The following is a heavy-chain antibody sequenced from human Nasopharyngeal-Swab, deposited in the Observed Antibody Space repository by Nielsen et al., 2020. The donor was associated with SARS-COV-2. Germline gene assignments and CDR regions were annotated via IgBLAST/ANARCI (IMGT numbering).Heavy chain of an antibody. CDR3: ARDRGDLRKYHFDS. Sequence: SETLSLTCTVSGGSIAGSTYYWGWVRQFPGKGLDWIGYIFYTGNTNYNPSLESRVTMSIDTSKNQFSLKLSSVTAADTAVYYCARDRGDLRKYHFDSWGQGTQIAVSS. J-gene: IGHJ4*02. D-gene: IGHD2-2*01. CDR1: GGSIAGSTYY. V-gene: IGHV4-61*01. CDR2: IFYTGNT.